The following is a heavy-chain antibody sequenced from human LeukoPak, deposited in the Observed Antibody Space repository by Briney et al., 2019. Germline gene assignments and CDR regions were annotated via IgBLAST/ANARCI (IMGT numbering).Heavy chain of an antibody. CDR3: ARASGSGRNWFDP. Sequence: GASVKVSCMASGYTFTSYYMHWVRQAPGQGLEWMGIINPSGCSTSYAHKFQGRVTMTRDTSTSTVYMELSSLRSEDTAVYYCARASGSGRNWFDPWGQGTLVTVSS. D-gene: IGHD3-10*01. V-gene: IGHV1-46*03. J-gene: IGHJ5*02. CDR1: GYTFTSYY. CDR2: INPSGCST.